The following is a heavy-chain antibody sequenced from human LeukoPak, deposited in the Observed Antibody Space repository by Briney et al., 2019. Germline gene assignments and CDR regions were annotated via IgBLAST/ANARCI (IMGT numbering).Heavy chain of an antibody. Sequence: SETLSLTCTVSGGSISSGGYYWSWIRQHPGKGLEWIGYIYYSGSTYYNPSLKSRVTISVDTSKNQFSLKLSSVTAADTAVYYCARSRDGYNPEPDYWGQGTLVTVSS. CDR2: IYYSGST. CDR1: GGSISSGGYY. J-gene: IGHJ4*02. CDR3: ARSRDGYNPEPDY. V-gene: IGHV4-31*03. D-gene: IGHD5-24*01.